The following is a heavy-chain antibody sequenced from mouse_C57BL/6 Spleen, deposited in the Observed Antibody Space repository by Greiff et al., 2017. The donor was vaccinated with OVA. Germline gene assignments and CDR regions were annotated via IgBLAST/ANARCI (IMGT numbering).Heavy chain of an antibody. D-gene: IGHD4-1*01. CDR2: IHPSDSDH. J-gene: IGHJ3*01. V-gene: IGHV1-74*01. Sequence: QVQLQQPGAELVKPGASVKVSCKASGYTFTSYWMHWVKQRPGQGLEWIGRIHPSDSDHNYNQKFKGKATLTVDKSSSTAYMQLSSLTSEDAAVYYCAMGLTAWFAYWGQGTLGTVSA. CDR3: AMGLTAWFAY. CDR1: GYTFTSYW.